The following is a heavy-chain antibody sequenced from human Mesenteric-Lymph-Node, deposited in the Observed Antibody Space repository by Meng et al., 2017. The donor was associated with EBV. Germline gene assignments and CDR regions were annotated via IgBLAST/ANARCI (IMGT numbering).Heavy chain of an antibody. D-gene: IGHD6-6*01. Sequence: LQQWGARLLKPSETLSLSCAVYGGSFSGYYWSWIRQPPGKGLEWIGEINHSGSTNYNPSLKSRVTISVDTSKNQFSLKLSSVTAADTAVYYCARGPYSSYDYWGQGTLVTVSS. CDR1: GGSFSGYY. CDR2: INHSGST. CDR3: ARGPYSSYDY. J-gene: IGHJ4*02. V-gene: IGHV4-34*01.